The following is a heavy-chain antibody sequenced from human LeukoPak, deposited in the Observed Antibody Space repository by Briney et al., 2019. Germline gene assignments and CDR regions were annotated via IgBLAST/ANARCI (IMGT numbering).Heavy chain of an antibody. Sequence: GGSLRLSCAASGFIFSSYAVSWVRQAPGKGLEWVSSISSSSSYIYYADSVKGRFTISRDNAKNSLYLQMNSLRAEDTAVYYCVLSSGWYGYFDYWGQGTLVTVSS. J-gene: IGHJ4*02. D-gene: IGHD6-19*01. CDR3: VLSSGWYGYFDY. CDR2: ISSSSSYI. V-gene: IGHV3-21*01. CDR1: GFIFSSYA.